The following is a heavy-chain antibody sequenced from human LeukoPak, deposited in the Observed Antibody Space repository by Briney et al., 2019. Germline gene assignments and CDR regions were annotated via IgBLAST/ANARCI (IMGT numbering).Heavy chain of an antibody. Sequence: GGSLRLSCAASGFTFSSYGMHWVRQAPGKGLEWVAVIWYDGSNKYYADSVKGRFTISRDNSKNTLYLQMNSLRAEDTAVYYCAREYSYGYPFGYWGQGTLVTVSS. V-gene: IGHV3-33*01. D-gene: IGHD5-18*01. CDR2: IWYDGSNK. J-gene: IGHJ4*02. CDR3: AREYSYGYPFGY. CDR1: GFTFSSYG.